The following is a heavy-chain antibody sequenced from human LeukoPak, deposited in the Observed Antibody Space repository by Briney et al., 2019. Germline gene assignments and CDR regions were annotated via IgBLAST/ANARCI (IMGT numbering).Heavy chain of an antibody. CDR3: AKDLFTMVRGVLKS. CDR2: MSWNSGGI. CDR1: GFTFDDYA. D-gene: IGHD3-10*01. Sequence: PGGSLRLSCAASGFTFDDYAMHWVRQAPGNGLEWFSGMSWNSGGIAYADSVKGRFTISRDNAKNSLYLQMNSLRAEDTALYYCAKDLFTMVRGVLKSWGQGTLVTVSS. J-gene: IGHJ4*02. V-gene: IGHV3-9*01.